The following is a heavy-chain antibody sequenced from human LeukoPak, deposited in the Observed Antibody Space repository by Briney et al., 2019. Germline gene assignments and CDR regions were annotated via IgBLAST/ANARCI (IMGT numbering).Heavy chain of an antibody. V-gene: IGHV3-21*01. CDR2: ISSSSSYI. Sequence: GGSLRLSCAASGFTFSSYSMNWVRQAPGKGLEWVSSISSSSSYIYYADSVKGRFTISRDNAKNSLYLQMNSLRAEDTAVYYCARVTGIQLWIDYWGQGTLVTVSS. CDR3: ARVTGIQLWIDY. CDR1: GFTFSSYS. D-gene: IGHD5-18*01. J-gene: IGHJ4*02.